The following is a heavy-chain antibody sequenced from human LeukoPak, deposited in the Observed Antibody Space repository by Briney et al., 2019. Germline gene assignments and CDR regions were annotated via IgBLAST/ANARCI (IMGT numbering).Heavy chain of an antibody. J-gene: IGHJ4*02. CDR1: GFTFSSYS. Sequence: EAGGSLRLSCAASGFTFSSYSMNWVRQAPGKGLEWVSSISSSSSYIYYADSVKGRFTISRDNAKNSLYLQMNSLRAEDTAVYYCARDLKVGATSDYWGQGTLVTVSS. CDR3: ARDLKVGATSDY. V-gene: IGHV3-21*01. D-gene: IGHD1-26*01. CDR2: ISSSSSYI.